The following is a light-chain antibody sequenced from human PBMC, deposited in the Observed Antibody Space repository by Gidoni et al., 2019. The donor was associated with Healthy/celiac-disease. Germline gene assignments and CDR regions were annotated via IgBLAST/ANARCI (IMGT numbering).Light chain of an antibody. Sequence: EIDLTQSPGTLSLSPGERATLSCRAIQSVSSSYLAWYQQKPGQAPRLVSDGASSRATCIPDRFSGSGSGTDFTLTISRLEPEDCAVYYCQQYGSSPTWTFGQGTKVEIK. CDR3: QQYGSSPTWT. CDR2: GAS. V-gene: IGKV3-20*01. CDR1: QSVSSSY. J-gene: IGKJ1*01.